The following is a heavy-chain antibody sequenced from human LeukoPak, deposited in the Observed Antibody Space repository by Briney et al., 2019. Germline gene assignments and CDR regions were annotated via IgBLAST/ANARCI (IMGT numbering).Heavy chain of an antibody. Sequence: PGGSLRLSCAASGFTFSTYGVHWVRQAPGKGLEWVAVISSDGGNKYYADSVKGRFTISRDNSKNTLYLQMNSLRDEDTAVYYCARGGGSGRWGSAFDMWGQGTMVTVSS. J-gene: IGHJ3*02. CDR1: GFTFSTYG. CDR2: ISSDGGNK. CDR3: ARGGGSGRWGSAFDM. D-gene: IGHD6-19*01. V-gene: IGHV3-30*04.